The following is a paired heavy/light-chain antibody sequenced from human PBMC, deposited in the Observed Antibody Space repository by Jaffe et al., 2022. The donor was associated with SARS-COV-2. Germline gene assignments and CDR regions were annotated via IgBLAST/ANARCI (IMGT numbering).Light chain of an antibody. Sequence: QSVLTQPPSVSAAPGQKVTISCSGSGSNIGNNYVSWYQQLPGTAPKLLISDNDKRPSGIPDRFSASKSGTSATLGITGLQTGDEAVYYCATWEGSLSVVVFGGGTKVTVL. V-gene: IGLV1-51*01. CDR3: ATWEGSLSVVV. CDR1: GSNIGNNY. J-gene: IGLJ2*01. CDR2: DND.
Heavy chain of an antibody. CDR3: AREAGYCGNGGCYNSRFDP. V-gene: IGHV3-30-3*01. D-gene: IGHD2-8*01. J-gene: IGHJ5*02. Sequence: VQVVESGGGVVQPGRSLRLSCAASGFTFSSYGMHWVRQAPGKGLEWMAIISYDGSIKLYGDSVKGRFTISRDNSNNTLYLHMNSLRPEDTAIYYCAREAGYCGNGGCYNSRFDPWGQGTLVTVSS. CDR2: ISYDGSIK. CDR1: GFTFSSYG.